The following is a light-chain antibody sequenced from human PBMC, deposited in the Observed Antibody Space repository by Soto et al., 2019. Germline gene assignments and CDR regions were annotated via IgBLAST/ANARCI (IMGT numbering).Light chain of an antibody. J-gene: IGKJ1*01. CDR2: DAS. Sequence: DIQMTQSPSTLSASVGDRVTITCRASQSISSWLAWYQQKPGKAPKLLIYDASSLESGVPSRFSGSGSGTEFTRTISSLQPDDFATYYCQQYNSYSTLGKGTKVEVK. CDR3: QQYNSYST. CDR1: QSISSW. V-gene: IGKV1-5*01.